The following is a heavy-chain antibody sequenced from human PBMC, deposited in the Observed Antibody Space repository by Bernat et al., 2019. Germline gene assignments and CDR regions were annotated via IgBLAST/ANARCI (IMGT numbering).Heavy chain of an antibody. V-gene: IGHV3-23*01. CDR2: ITNNGDNT. CDR1: GFTFDNYA. CDR3: AKDRDTVGFYGWFDP. D-gene: IGHD3-22*01. J-gene: IGHJ5*01. Sequence: EVQLLESGGGLVQPGGSLRLSCAASGFTFDNYAMSWVRQAPGKGLQWVSVITNNGDNTYYADSVKGRFTISRDDSKNTLYLQMNSLRAEDTAVYYCAKDRDTVGFYGWFDPWGRGTLVTVSS.